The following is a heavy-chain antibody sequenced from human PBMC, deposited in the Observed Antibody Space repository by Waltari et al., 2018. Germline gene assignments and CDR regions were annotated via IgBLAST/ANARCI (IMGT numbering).Heavy chain of an antibody. D-gene: IGHD3-3*01. CDR2: IYTSGST. J-gene: IGHJ4*02. CDR3: ARDRFLEWSDEGLPFDY. CDR1: GGSISSYY. Sequence: QVQLQESGPGLVKPSETLSLTCTVSGGSISSYYWSWIRQPAGKGLEWIGRIYTSGSTNYNPSLKSRVTISVDKSKNQFSLKLSSVTAADTAVYYCARDRFLEWSDEGLPFDYWGQGTLVTVSS. V-gene: IGHV4-4*07.